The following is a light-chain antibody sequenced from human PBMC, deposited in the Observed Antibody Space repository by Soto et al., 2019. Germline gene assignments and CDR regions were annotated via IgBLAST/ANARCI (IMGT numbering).Light chain of an antibody. CDR1: QSVRTY. CDR2: DAS. J-gene: IGKJ2*01. V-gene: IGKV3-11*01. Sequence: EIVLTQSPATLSLSPGERATLSCRASQSVRTYLAWYQQKPGQAPRLLIYDASIRDTGIPARFSGSGSGTDFALTISSLEPEDFAVYYCQQRNNWYTFGQGTKLEIK. CDR3: QQRNNWYT.